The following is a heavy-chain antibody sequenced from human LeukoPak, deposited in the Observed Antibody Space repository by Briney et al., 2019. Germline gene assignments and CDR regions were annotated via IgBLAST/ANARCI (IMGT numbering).Heavy chain of an antibody. D-gene: IGHD1-14*01. CDR2: INHSGST. J-gene: IGHJ4*02. V-gene: IGHV4-34*01. CDR1: GGSYSGYY. CDR3: ARHNLLRAAEPIDY. Sequence: PSETLSLTCAVYGGSYSGYYWSWIRQPPGKGLEWIGEINHSGSTNYNPSLKSRVTVSVDTSKNQFSLKLSSVTAADTAVYYCARHNLLRAAEPIDYWGQGTLVTVSS.